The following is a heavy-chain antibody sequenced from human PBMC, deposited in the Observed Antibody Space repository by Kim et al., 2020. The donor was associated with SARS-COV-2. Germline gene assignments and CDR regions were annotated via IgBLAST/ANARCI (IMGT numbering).Heavy chain of an antibody. D-gene: IGHD3-16*02. CDR2: MTYTGSI. Sequence: SETLSLTCTVSGDSVTSGNYYWAWIRQPPGRRVEWIASMTYTGSIQYNPSLRSRVIISMDMSKNQFSLELTSVTAADPALYFSARPGIINLGGWFDPWG. CDR1: GDSVTSGNYY. CDR3: ARPGIINLGGWFDP. J-gene: IGHJ5*02. V-gene: IGHV4-39*01.